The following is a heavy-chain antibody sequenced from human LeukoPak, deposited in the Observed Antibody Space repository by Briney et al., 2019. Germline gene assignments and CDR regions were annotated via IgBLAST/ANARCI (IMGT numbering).Heavy chain of an antibody. J-gene: IGHJ4*02. CDR3: AKSGGGGGGDDFDY. D-gene: IGHD2-21*02. CDR1: GDSINSYY. V-gene: IGHV4-59*12. CDR2: VYYSGST. Sequence: SETLSLTCTVSGDSINSYYWSWIRQPPGKGLEWIGYVYYSGSTNYNPSLKSRVTISVDTSKNRFSLKLSSVTAADTAVYYCAKSGGGGGGDDFDYWGQGTLVTVSS.